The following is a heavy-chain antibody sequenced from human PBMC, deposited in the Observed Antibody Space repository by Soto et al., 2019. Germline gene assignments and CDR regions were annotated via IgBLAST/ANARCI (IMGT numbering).Heavy chain of an antibody. CDR3: ARKPGTSNYVLDV. D-gene: IGHD3-10*02. Sequence: GESLKISCETSGYRFTNYWIAWVRQMPGKGLEWIGIIYPGDWDIRYSPSFQGQVTISADGSVGTAYLQWSSLKASDTAIYYCARKPGTSNYVLDVWGQGTTVTVSS. CDR1: GYRFTNYW. CDR2: IYPGDWDI. J-gene: IGHJ6*02. V-gene: IGHV5-51*01.